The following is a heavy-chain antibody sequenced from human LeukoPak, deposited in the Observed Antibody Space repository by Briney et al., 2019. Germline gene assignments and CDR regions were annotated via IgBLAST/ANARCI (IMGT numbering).Heavy chain of an antibody. Sequence: GGSLRLSCAASGFTFSSYSMNWVRQAPGKGLEWVSSSSSSSSYIYYADSVKGRFTISRDNAKNSLYLQMNSLRAEDTAVYYCARRGYDFWSGYEGNWFDPWGQGTLVTVSS. CDR3: ARRGYDFWSGYEGNWFDP. D-gene: IGHD3-3*01. J-gene: IGHJ5*02. CDR1: GFTFSSYS. CDR2: SSSSSSYI. V-gene: IGHV3-21*01.